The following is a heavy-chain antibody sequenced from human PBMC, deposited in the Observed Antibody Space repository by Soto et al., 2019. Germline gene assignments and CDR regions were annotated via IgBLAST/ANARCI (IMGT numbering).Heavy chain of an antibody. D-gene: IGHD4-17*01. Sequence: QVQLQESGPGLVKPSETLSLTCTVSGGSISSYYGSWIRQPPGKGLEWIGYIYYSGSTNYNPSLKSRVTISVDTSKNQFSLKLSSVTAADTAVYYCARDNGDPEVDDAFEIWGQGTMVTVSS. CDR3: ARDNGDPEVDDAFEI. V-gene: IGHV4-59*01. CDR2: IYYSGST. J-gene: IGHJ3*02. CDR1: GGSISSYY.